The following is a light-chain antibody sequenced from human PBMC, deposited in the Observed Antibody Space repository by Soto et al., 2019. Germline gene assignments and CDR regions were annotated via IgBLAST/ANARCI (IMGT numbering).Light chain of an antibody. J-gene: IGKJ1*01. CDR2: KVS. CDR1: QSLVYSDGNTY. V-gene: IGKV2-24*01. CDR3: VQCTHFPRT. Sequence: DVVLTQTPLSSPVTLGQPASISCRSSQSLVYSDGNTYLSWLQQRPGQPPRLLIYKVSNRFSGGPDRFSGSGAGTDFTLEISRVESEDGGIYYCVQCTHFPRTFGQGTTLEIK.